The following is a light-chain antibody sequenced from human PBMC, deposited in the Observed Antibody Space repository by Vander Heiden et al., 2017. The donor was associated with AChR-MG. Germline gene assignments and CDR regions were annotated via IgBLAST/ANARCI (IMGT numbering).Light chain of an antibody. CDR1: SSDIGAGYD. V-gene: IGLV1-40*01. CDR3: QSYDASLGYV. CDR2: HNN. Sequence: QSVLTQPPSVSVAPGQRVTISCTGSSSDIGAGYDVHWYQQLPGAAPKLLIYHNNNRPSGVPDRFSGSKSGTSASLAISGLQAEDEADYHCQSYDASLGYVFGTGTKVTVL. J-gene: IGLJ1*01.